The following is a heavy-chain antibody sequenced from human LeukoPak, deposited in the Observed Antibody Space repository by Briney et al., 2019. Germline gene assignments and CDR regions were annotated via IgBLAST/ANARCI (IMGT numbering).Heavy chain of an antibody. Sequence: SETLSLTCAVSGESHSRFYWSWIRQSPGRGLEWIGYIYYSGSTYYNPSLKSRVTISVDTSKNQFSLKLSSVTAADTAVYYCARISDWFDPWGQGTLVTVSS. J-gene: IGHJ5*02. V-gene: IGHV4-30-4*08. CDR1: GESHSRFY. CDR2: IYYSGST. CDR3: ARISDWFDP.